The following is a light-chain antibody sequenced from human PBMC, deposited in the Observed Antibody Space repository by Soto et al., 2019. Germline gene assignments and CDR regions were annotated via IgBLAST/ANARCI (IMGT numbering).Light chain of an antibody. Sequence: EIVTTQSPATLSVSPGERATLSCRASQSVSSNLAWYQQKPGQAPRLLIYGASTRATGIPARFSGSGSGTEVTLPISSLQSEDFAVYYCQQYNNWPGWTFGQGTKVEIK. CDR3: QQYNNWPGWT. J-gene: IGKJ1*01. CDR2: GAS. V-gene: IGKV3-15*01. CDR1: QSVSSN.